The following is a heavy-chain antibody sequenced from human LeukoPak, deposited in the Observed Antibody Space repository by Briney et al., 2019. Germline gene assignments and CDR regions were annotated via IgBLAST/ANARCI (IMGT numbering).Heavy chain of an antibody. CDR1: GYTFTGYY. CDR2: INPNSGGT. J-gene: IGHJ4*02. CDR3: ATEDN. V-gene: IGHV1-2*02. Sequence: ASVKVSCKASGYTFTGYYMHWVRQAPGQGLEWMGWINPNSGGTNYAQKFQGRVTMTEDTSTDTAYMELSGLRSEDTAVYYCATEDNWGQGTLVTVSS.